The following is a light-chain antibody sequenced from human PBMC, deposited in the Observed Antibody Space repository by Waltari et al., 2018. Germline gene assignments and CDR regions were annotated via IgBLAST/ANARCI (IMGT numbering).Light chain of an antibody. J-gene: IGLJ3*02. CDR2: EVN. V-gene: IGLV2-23*02. CDR3: CSYAGIRLL. Sequence: HSALTQPASVSGSPGQSIPISCTGTTNDIGTYDLVSWYQQHPGKAPQLMIYEVNKRPSGVSNRFSGSKSGNTASLTISGLQAEDEADYFCCSYAGIRLLFGGGTQLTVL. CDR1: TNDIGTYDL.